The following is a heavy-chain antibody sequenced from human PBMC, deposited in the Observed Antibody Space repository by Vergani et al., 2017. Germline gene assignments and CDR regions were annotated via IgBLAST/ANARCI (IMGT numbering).Heavy chain of an antibody. CDR2: INHSGST. J-gene: IGHJ4*02. Sequence: QVQLQQWGAGLLKPSETLSLTCAVYGGSFSGYYWSWIRQPPGKGLEWIGEINHSGSTNYNPSLKSRFTISVDTSKNQFSLKLSSVTAADTAVYYCARGSSVATTAMVDFDYWGQGTLVTVSS. V-gene: IGHV4-34*01. CDR3: ARGSSVATTAMVDFDY. D-gene: IGHD5-18*01. CDR1: GGSFSGYY.